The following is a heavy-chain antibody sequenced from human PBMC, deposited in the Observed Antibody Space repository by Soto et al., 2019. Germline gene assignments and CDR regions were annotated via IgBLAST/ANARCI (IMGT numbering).Heavy chain of an antibody. CDR3: AKDQVGQQLIDIY. V-gene: IGHV3-23*01. J-gene: IGHJ4*02. CDR1: GFTFSSYA. Sequence: EVQLLESGGGLVQPGGSLRLSCAASGFTFSSYAMSWVRQAPGKRLEWVSAISGSGGSTYYADSVKGRFTISRDNSKNTLYLQMNSLRAEDTAVYYCAKDQVGQQLIDIYWGQGTLVTVSS. D-gene: IGHD6-13*01. CDR2: ISGSGGST.